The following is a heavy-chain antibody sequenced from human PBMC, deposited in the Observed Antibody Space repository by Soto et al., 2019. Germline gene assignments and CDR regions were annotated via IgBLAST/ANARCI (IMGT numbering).Heavy chain of an antibody. J-gene: IGHJ6*02. CDR3: ARADYEILTGSYVMDV. Sequence: PSETLSLTCTVSDDFISSYYWNWIRQPAGKGLEWIGRVSTNGATNYNPSLESRVTMSVDTSKNQFSLKLTSVTAADTAVYFCARADYEILTGSYVMDVWGQGTTVTVSS. D-gene: IGHD3-9*01. V-gene: IGHV4-4*07. CDR2: VSTNGAT. CDR1: DDFISSYY.